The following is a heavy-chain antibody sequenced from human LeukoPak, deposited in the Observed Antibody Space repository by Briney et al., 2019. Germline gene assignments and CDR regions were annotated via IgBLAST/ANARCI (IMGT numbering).Heavy chain of an antibody. J-gene: IGHJ4*02. CDR3: ARNENSGWGYFDY. V-gene: IGHV3-74*01. Sequence: GGSLRLSCTASGFSFSGHWMHWARQLPGKGLVWVSRNSPTGSTTSYADSVKGRFTVSRDNAKNTLYLQVNNLRAEDTAVYYCARNENSGWGYFDYWGQGTLVTVSS. CDR1: GFSFSGHW. CDR2: NSPTGSTT. D-gene: IGHD5-12*01.